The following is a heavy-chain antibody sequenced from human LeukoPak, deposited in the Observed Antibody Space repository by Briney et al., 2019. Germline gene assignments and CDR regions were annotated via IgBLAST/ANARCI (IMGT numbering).Heavy chain of an antibody. Sequence: GGSLRLSCAALGFSFDDYAMYWVRQAPGKGLEWVSGISWSSASIGYADSVKGRFTISRDNAKNSLYLQMNSLKAEDTALYYCARRKAGGYALDIWGQGTMVTVSS. D-gene: IGHD3-16*01. CDR1: GFSFDDYA. V-gene: IGHV3-9*01. CDR2: ISWSSASI. J-gene: IGHJ3*02. CDR3: ARRKAGGYALDI.